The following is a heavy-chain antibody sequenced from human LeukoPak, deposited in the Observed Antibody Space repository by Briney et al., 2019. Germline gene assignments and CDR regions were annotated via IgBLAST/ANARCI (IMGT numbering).Heavy chain of an antibody. CDR1: GGSISSSSYY. V-gene: IGHV4-39*01. Sequence: SETLSLTCTASGGSISSSSYYWGWIRQPPGKGLEWIGSIYYSGSTYYNPSLKSRDTISVDTSKNQFSLKLSSVTAADTAVYYCARSAHGDPNWYFDLWGRGTLVTVSS. D-gene: IGHD4-17*01. CDR3: ARSAHGDPNWYFDL. CDR2: IYYSGST. J-gene: IGHJ2*01.